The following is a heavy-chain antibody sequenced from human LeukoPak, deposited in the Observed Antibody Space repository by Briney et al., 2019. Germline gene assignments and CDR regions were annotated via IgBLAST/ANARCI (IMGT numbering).Heavy chain of an antibody. CDR3: ARGYTAMASPDY. D-gene: IGHD5-18*01. CDR2: IIPIFGTA. J-gene: IGHJ4*02. V-gene: IGHV1-69*01. CDR1: GGTFSSYA. Sequence: SVKVSCKASGGTFSSYAISWVRQAPGQGLEWMGGIIPIFGTANYAQKFQGRVTITADESTSTAYMELGSLRSEDTAVYYCARGYTAMASPDYWGQGTLVTVSS.